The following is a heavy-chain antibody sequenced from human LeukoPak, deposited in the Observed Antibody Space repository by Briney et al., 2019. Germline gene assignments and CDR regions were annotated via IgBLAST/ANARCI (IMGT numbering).Heavy chain of an antibody. D-gene: IGHD1-26*01. CDR3: ARVKVGATIYYFDY. CDR2: INPNSGGT. CDR1: GYTFTGYY. V-gene: IGHV1-2*02. J-gene: IGHJ4*02. Sequence: ASVKVSGKASGYTFTGYYMHWVRQAPGQGLEWMGWINPNSGGTNYAQKFQGRVTMTRDTSISTAYMELSRLRSDDTAVYYCARVKVGATIYYFDYWGQGTLVTVSS.